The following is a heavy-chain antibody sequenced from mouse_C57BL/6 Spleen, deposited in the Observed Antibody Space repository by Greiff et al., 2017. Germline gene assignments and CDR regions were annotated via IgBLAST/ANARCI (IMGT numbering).Heavy chain of an antibody. D-gene: IGHD2-5*01. J-gene: IGHJ2*01. CDR2: INYDGSST. V-gene: IGHV5-16*01. CDR1: GFTFSDYY. Sequence: EVKLVESEGGLVQPGSSMKLSCTASGFTFSDYYMAWVRQVPEKGLEWVANINYDGSSTYYLDSLKSRFIISRDNAKNIIYLQMSSLKSDDTATYYCARRRSNYVFDYWGQGTTLTVSS. CDR3: ARRRSNYVFDY.